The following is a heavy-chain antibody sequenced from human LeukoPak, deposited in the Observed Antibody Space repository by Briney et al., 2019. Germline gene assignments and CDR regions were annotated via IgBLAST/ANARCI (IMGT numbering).Heavy chain of an antibody. CDR3: AASPDYYDSSGYSYYFDY. D-gene: IGHD3-22*01. V-gene: IGHV1-58*01. Sequence: SVKVSCKASGFTFTSSAVQWVRQARGQGRDGIGWIVVGSCNTNYAQKFQERVTITRDMSRSTVYMELSSLRSEDTAVYYCAASPDYYDSSGYSYYFDYWGQGTLVTVSS. J-gene: IGHJ4*02. CDR2: IVVGSCNT. CDR1: GFTFTSSA.